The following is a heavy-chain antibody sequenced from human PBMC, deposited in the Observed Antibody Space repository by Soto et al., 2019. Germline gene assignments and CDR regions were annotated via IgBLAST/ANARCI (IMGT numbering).Heavy chain of an antibody. CDR2: IIPIFGTA. J-gene: IGHJ6*02. Sequence: SVKVSCKASGGTFSSYAISWVRQAPGQGLEWMGGIIPIFGTANYAQKFQGRVTITADESTSTAYMELSSLRSEDTAVYYCARDQDNHYYYYYGMDVWGQGTTVTVSS. V-gene: IGHV1-69*13. CDR3: ARDQDNHYYYYYGMDV. D-gene: IGHD1-1*01. CDR1: GGTFSSYA.